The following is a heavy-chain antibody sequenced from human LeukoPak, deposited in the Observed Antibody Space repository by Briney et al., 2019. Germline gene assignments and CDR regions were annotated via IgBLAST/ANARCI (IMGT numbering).Heavy chain of an antibody. V-gene: IGHV6-1*01. CDR2: TYYRSKWYN. CDR1: GDSVSSKSGA. J-gene: IGHJ4*02. CDR3: ARDFGTTGWHTFDY. Sequence: SQTLSLTCVVSGDSVSSKSGAWNWIRQSPSRGLEWLGRTYYRSKWYNDYAESMEGRVTISQDTSKNQYSLHLNSVTPDDTAVYYCARDFGTTGWHTFDYWGQGTLVTVSS. D-gene: IGHD6-19*01.